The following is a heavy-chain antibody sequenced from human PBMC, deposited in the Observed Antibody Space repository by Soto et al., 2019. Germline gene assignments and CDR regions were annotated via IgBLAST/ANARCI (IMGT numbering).Heavy chain of an antibody. J-gene: IGHJ5*02. V-gene: IGHV3-11*06. CDR3: VRGGGGGLFDP. Sequence: SVGSLRLSCAGSSFTFGDSYMSWIRQAPGKGLEWLSYISPGSRYPAYADSVKGRFTISRDNAKRSLYLQMMSLTAEDTAIYYCVRGGGGGLFDPWGQGTMVTVSS. CDR2: ISPGSRYP. D-gene: IGHD2-15*01. CDR1: SFTFGDSY.